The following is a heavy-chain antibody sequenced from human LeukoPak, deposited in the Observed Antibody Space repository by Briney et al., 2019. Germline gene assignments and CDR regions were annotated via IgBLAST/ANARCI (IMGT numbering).Heavy chain of an antibody. J-gene: IGHJ3*02. Sequence: SVKVSCKASGYTFTSYYMHWVRQAPGQGLEWMGGIIPIFGTANYAQKFQGRVTITADESTSTAYMELSSLRSEDTAVYYCARDFGNQAIDIWGQGTMVTVSS. V-gene: IGHV1-69*13. CDR3: ARDFGNQAIDI. CDR2: IIPIFGTA. D-gene: IGHD1-14*01. CDR1: GYTFTSYY.